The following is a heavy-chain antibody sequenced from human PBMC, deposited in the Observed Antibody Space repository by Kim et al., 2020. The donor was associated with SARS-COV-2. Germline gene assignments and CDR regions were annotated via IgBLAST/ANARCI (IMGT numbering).Heavy chain of an antibody. J-gene: IGHJ4*02. CDR2: QVGSSK. Sequence: QVGSSKYYLDSVRGRFTISRDNAKGSVYLQMNSLRAEDTAVYFCVGADFDYWGQGTRVTVSS. CDR3: VGADFDY. V-gene: IGHV3-7*01.